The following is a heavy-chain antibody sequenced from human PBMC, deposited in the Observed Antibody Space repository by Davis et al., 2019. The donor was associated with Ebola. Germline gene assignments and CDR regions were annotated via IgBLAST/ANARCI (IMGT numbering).Heavy chain of an antibody. CDR2: IWYDGSNK. CDR3: ARPVVEAELVRGYFDY. D-gene: IGHD6-13*01. CDR1: GFTFSSYG. V-gene: IGHV3-33*01. J-gene: IGHJ4*02. Sequence: GESLKISCAASGFTFSSYGMHWVRQAPGKGLEWVAVIWYDGSNKYYADSVKGRFTISRDNSKNTLYLQMNSLRAEDTAVYYCARPVVEAELVRGYFDYWGQGTLVTVSS.